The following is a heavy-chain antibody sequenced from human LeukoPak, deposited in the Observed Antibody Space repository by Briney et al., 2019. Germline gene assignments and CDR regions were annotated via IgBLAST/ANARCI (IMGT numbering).Heavy chain of an antibody. CDR3: AREGGYGPSNDY. CDR1: GYTFTSYD. CDR2: INPNSGGT. J-gene: IGHJ4*02. V-gene: IGHV1-2*02. Sequence: GASVKVSCKASGYTFTSYDINWVRQAPGQGLEWMGWINPNSGGTNYAQKFQGRVTMTRDTSISTAYMELSRLRSDDTAVYYCAREGGYGPSNDYWGQGTLVTVSS. D-gene: IGHD5-12*01.